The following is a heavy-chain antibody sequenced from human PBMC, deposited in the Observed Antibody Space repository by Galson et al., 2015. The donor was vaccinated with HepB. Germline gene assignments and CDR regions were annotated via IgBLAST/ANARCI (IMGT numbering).Heavy chain of an antibody. CDR3: AKDTFPGTGRYQEYDY. CDR1: GFTFNNYG. D-gene: IGHD6-19*01. V-gene: IGHV3-30*02. J-gene: IGHJ4*02. CDR2: IRSDGSDK. Sequence: SLRLSCAASGFTFNNYGIHWVRQAPGKGLEWVAFIRSDGSDKYYADSVKGRFTISRDNSKNTLYLQMNSLRAEDTAVYYCAKDTFPGTGRYQEYDYWGQGTLVTVSS.